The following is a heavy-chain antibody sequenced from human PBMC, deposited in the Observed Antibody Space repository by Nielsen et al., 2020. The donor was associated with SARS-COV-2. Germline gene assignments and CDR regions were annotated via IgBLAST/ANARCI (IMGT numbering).Heavy chain of an antibody. Sequence: GESLKISCAASGFTVSSYGMHWVRQAPGRGLEWVAVISYNGTNEHYADSVKGRFIVSRDNPKNTMYLQMNSLRPEDTAVYYCAIILNYYDSTYYADGTFDTWGQGTMVTVSS. CDR1: GFTVSSYG. D-gene: IGHD3-22*01. CDR2: ISYNGTNE. V-gene: IGHV3-30*03. CDR3: AIILNYYDSTYYADGTFDT. J-gene: IGHJ3*02.